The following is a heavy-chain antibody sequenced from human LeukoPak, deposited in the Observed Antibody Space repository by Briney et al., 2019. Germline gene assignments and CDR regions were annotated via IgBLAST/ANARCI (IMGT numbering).Heavy chain of an antibody. D-gene: IGHD3-10*01. CDR3: ARDRGYYGSGTYDY. Sequence: GGSLRLSCAASGFTFSSYEMNWVRQAPGKGLEWVSYITSSGSIIYYADSVKGRFTISRDNAKNSLYLQMNSLRAEDTAVYYCARDRGYYGSGTYDYWGQGTQVTVSS. CDR2: ITSSGSII. J-gene: IGHJ4*02. V-gene: IGHV3-48*03. CDR1: GFTFSSYE.